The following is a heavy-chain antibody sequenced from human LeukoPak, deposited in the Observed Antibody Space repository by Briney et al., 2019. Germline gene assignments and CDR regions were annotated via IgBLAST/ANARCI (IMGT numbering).Heavy chain of an antibody. D-gene: IGHD3-9*01. Sequence: GGSLRLSCAASGFTFSDYYMSWIRQAPGKGLEWVSYISSSGSTIYYADSVKGRFTISRDNAKNSLYLQMNSLRAEDTAVYYCARYRSFTIFRPFDPWGQGTLVTVSS. J-gene: IGHJ5*02. CDR1: GFTFSDYY. CDR2: ISSSGSTI. CDR3: ARYRSFTIFRPFDP. V-gene: IGHV3-11*01.